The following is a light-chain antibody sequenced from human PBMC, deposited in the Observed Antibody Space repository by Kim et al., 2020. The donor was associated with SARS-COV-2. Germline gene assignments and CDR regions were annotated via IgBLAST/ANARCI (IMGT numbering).Light chain of an antibody. Sequence: QSALTQPASVSGSPGQSITISCTGTSDDVGAYKHVSWYQQHPGKAPKLLIYDVNNRPSGASDRFSGSKSGNTASLTISGLQAEDEADYYCSSYTRSTTLVFGGGTQLTVL. V-gene: IGLV2-14*03. CDR1: SDDVGAYKH. CDR3: SSYTRSTTLV. J-gene: IGLJ3*02. CDR2: DVN.